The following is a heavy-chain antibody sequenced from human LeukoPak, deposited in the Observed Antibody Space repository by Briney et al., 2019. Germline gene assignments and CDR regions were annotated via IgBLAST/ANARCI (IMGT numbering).Heavy chain of an antibody. Sequence: PGGSLSRSCAASGFTFSSYAMSWVRQAPGKGLEWVSAISTSVGSTYYADSVKGRFTISRDNSKNTLYLQMNRLRAEDTAVYYCAKDYSSNWYNWFDPWGQGTLVNVSS. CDR1: GFTFSSYA. CDR2: ISTSVGST. V-gene: IGHV3-23*01. D-gene: IGHD6-13*01. CDR3: AKDYSSNWYNWFDP. J-gene: IGHJ5*02.